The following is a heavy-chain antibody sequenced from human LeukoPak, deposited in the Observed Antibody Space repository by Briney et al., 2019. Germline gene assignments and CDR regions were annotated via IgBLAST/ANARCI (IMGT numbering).Heavy chain of an antibody. CDR3: ARGGDGYSI. D-gene: IGHD5-24*01. Sequence: GGSLRLSCAASGFTFSSYAMHWVRQAPGKGLEWVAVISYDGSNKYYADSVKGRFTIPRDNSKNTLYLQMNSLRAESAAVYYCARGGDGYSIWGQGTLVTVSS. CDR1: GFTFSSYA. V-gene: IGHV3-30*01. CDR2: ISYDGSNK. J-gene: IGHJ4*02.